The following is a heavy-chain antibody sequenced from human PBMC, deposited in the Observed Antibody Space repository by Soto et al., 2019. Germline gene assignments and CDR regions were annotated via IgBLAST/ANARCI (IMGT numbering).Heavy chain of an antibody. CDR2: ISWDGGST. V-gene: IGHV3-43*01. CDR3: AKTGGYSSSWYSSLYYYGMDV. J-gene: IGHJ6*02. D-gene: IGHD6-13*01. CDR1: GFTFDDYT. Sequence: GGSLRLSCAASGFTFDDYTMHWVRQAPGKGLEWVSLISWDGGSTYYADSVKGRFTISRDNSKNSLYLQMNSLRTEDTALYYCAKTGGYSSSWYSSLYYYGMDVWGQGTTVTVSS.